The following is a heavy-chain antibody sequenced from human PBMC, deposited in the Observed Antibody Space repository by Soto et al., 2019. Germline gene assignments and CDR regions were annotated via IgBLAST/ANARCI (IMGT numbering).Heavy chain of an antibody. Sequence: QLQLQESGPGLVKPSQTLSLTCAVSGGSISSGGYSCNWIRQPPGKGLEWIGYIYHSGSTYYNPSLKSRVTISVDRSKNQFSLKLSSVTAADTAVYYCARGMTTVTTFDYWGQGTLVTVSS. CDR1: GGSISSGGYS. J-gene: IGHJ4*02. D-gene: IGHD4-17*01. CDR2: IYHSGST. CDR3: ARGMTTVTTFDY. V-gene: IGHV4-30-2*01.